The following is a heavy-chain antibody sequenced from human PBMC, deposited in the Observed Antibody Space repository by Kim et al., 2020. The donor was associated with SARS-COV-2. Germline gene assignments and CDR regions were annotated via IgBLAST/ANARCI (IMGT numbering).Heavy chain of an antibody. J-gene: IGHJ5*02. V-gene: IGHV3-7*04. CDR3: IRGSSTGAS. CDR2: SEK. Sequence: SEKNYVDSVKGRFTISRDNSKNSLYLQMNSLRAEDTAVYYCIRGSSTGASWGQGTLVTVSS.